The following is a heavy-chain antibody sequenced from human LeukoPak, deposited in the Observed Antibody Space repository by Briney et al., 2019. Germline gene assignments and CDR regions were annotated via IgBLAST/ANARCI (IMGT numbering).Heavy chain of an antibody. CDR3: ARDVQWLVQEPAFDI. CDR2: INPNSGGT. D-gene: IGHD6-19*01. V-gene: IGHV1-2*02. J-gene: IGHJ3*02. Sequence: GASVKVSCKASGYTFTGYYMHWVRQAPGQGLEWMGWINPNSGGTNYAQKFQGRVTMTRDTSISTAYMELSRLRSDGTAVYYCARDVQWLVQEPAFDIWGQGTMVTVSS. CDR1: GYTFTGYY.